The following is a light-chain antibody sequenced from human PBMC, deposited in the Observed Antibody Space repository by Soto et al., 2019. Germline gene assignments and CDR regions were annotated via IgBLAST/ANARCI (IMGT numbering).Light chain of an antibody. CDR3: SSYTTSSLYV. CDR1: SNDIGAYNF. J-gene: IGLJ1*01. V-gene: IGLV2-14*03. CDR2: DVS. Sequence: QSVLTQPASVSGSPGQSITISCTGTSNDIGAYNFVSWYQQHPGKAPKLMIYDVSNRPSGLSNRFSGSKSGSTASLTISGLQAEDEADYSCSSYTTSSLYVFGTGTKVTVL.